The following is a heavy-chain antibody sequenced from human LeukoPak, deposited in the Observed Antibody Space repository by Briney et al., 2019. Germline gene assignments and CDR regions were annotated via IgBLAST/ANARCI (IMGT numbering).Heavy chain of an antibody. J-gene: IGHJ4*02. CDR2: ISYDENRQ. V-gene: IGHV3-30*18. D-gene: IGHD1-26*01. Sequence: GGSLRLSCAASGFTFSNYGMHWVRQAPGKGLEWVAGISYDENRQYYTDSVRGRFTISRDNSKNTFHLQMSSLRAEDTAVYFCANARGVVGINPEFEYWGQGTLVTVSS. CDR1: GFTFSNYG. CDR3: ANARGVVGINPEFEY.